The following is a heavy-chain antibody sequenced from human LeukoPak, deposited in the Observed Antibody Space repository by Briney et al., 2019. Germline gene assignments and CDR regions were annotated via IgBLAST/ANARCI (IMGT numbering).Heavy chain of an antibody. D-gene: IGHD1-1*01. Sequence: PGGSLRLSCAASGFTFNSFWMYWVRQVPGKGLLWVARINSDGIRTSHADSVQGRFTIPRDNANNTLYLQMNSLRAEDTAVYYCARANWNGPNWFDPWGQGTLVTVSS. CDR1: GFTFNSFW. V-gene: IGHV3-74*01. CDR3: ARANWNGPNWFDP. CDR2: INSDGIRT. J-gene: IGHJ5*02.